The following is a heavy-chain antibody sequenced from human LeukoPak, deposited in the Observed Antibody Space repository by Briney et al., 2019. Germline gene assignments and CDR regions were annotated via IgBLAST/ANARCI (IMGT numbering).Heavy chain of an antibody. Sequence: GESLKISCKGSGYSFTSYWIGWVRQMPGKGLEWMGIIYPGDSDTRYSPSFQGQVTISADKSISTAYLQWSSLKASDTAMYYCARRRRSDGGWSTTHYYYYMDVWGKGTTVTVSS. D-gene: IGHD6-19*01. J-gene: IGHJ6*03. CDR1: GYSFTSYW. V-gene: IGHV5-51*01. CDR3: ARRRRSDGGWSTTHYYYYMDV. CDR2: IYPGDSDT.